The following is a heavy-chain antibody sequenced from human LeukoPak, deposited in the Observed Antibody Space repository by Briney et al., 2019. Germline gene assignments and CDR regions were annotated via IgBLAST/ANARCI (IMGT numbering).Heavy chain of an antibody. V-gene: IGHV4-39*01. J-gene: IGHJ5*02. CDR2: IYHSGST. CDR3: ARQGLQKVKGLGSGGGNSAWFDP. D-gene: IGHD4-23*01. Sequence: PSETLSLTCTVSGGSISSSSYYWGWIRQPPGKGLEWIGSIYHSGSTYYNPSLKSRVTISVDTSKNQLSLKLSSVTAADTAVYYCARQGLQKVKGLGSGGGNSAWFDPWGQGTLVTVSS. CDR1: GGSISSSSYY.